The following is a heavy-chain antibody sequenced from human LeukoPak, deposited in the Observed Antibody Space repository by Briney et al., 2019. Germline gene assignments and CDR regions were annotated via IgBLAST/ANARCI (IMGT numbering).Heavy chain of an antibody. CDR2: ISKDGSSK. V-gene: IGHV3-30*03. CDR1: GFTFSTYA. D-gene: IGHD3-3*01. CDR3: ARAPSDYDFWSGYYGPRAIDY. Sequence: GRSLRLSCAASGFTFSTYAMHWVRQAPGKGLEWVALISKDGSSKSYADSVKGRFTISRDNSQSTVYLQMNSLRAEDTAVYYCARAPSDYDFWSGYYGPRAIDYWGQGTLVTVSS. J-gene: IGHJ4*02.